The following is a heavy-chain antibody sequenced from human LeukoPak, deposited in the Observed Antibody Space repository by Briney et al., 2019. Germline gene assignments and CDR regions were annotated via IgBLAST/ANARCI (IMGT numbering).Heavy chain of an antibody. Sequence: PGGSLRLSCAASGFTFSDYWMHWVRQAPGKGLEWVSAISGSGGSTYYADSVKGRFTISRDNSKNTLYLQMNSLRAEDTAVYYCVYFPADYWGQGTLVTVSS. CDR3: VYFPADY. J-gene: IGHJ4*02. V-gene: IGHV3-23*01. CDR2: ISGSGGST. D-gene: IGHD2-8*01. CDR1: GFTFSDYW.